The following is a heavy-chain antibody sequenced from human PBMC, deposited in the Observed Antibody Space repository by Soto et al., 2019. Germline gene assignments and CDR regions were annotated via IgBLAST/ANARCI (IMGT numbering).Heavy chain of an antibody. CDR1: GGSISSGDYS. J-gene: IGHJ5*02. D-gene: IGHD2-15*01. Sequence: QQQLQESGSGLVRPSQTLSLTCAVSGGSISSGDYSWSWIRQPPGKGLEWVGYIYQSGSAYYNPSHKSRVTISLDRSNNHFSLKLTSVTAADTAVYYCARLGNCRGGSCYPNWFDPWGQGTLVTVSS. CDR2: IYQSGSA. CDR3: ARLGNCRGGSCYPNWFDP. V-gene: IGHV4-30-2*01.